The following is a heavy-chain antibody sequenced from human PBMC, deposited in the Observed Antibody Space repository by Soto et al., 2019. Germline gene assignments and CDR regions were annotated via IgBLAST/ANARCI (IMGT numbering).Heavy chain of an antibody. Sequence: PGGSLRLSCAASGFTFSSYGMHWVRQAPGKGLEWVAVIWYDGSNKYYADSVKGRFTISRDNSKNTLYLQMNSLRAEDTAVYYCARDRGIVVAHLGYYGMDVWGQGTTVTVSS. J-gene: IGHJ6*02. V-gene: IGHV3-33*01. CDR3: ARDRGIVVAHLGYYGMDV. D-gene: IGHD3-22*01. CDR2: IWYDGSNK. CDR1: GFTFSSYG.